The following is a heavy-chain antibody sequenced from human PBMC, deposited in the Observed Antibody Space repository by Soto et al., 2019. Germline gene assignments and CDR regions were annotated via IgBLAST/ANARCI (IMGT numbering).Heavy chain of an antibody. CDR3: ARETYNWFDP. J-gene: IGHJ5*02. V-gene: IGHV1-69*08. CDR1: GGTFSSYT. Sequence: QVQLVQSGAEVKKPGSSVKVSCKASGGTFSSYTISWVRQAPGQGLEWMGRIIPILGIANYAQKFQGRVTMTADKSTSTAYMELSSLRAEDTAVYYCARETYNWFDPWGQGTLVTVSS. D-gene: IGHD3-16*01. CDR2: IIPILGIA.